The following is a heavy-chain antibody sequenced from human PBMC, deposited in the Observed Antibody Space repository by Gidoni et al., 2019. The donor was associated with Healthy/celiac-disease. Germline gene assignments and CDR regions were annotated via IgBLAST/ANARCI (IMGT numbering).Heavy chain of an antibody. Sequence: EVHLVESGGGLVQPGGPLTPSCAASGFTFSGPAMHWVRQASGKGLEWVGRIRSKANSYATAYAASVKGRFTISRDDSKNTAYLQMNSLKTEDTAVYYCTSPPELWGQGTLVTVSS. J-gene: IGHJ4*02. CDR1: GFTFSGPA. CDR3: TSPPEL. CDR2: IRSKANSYAT. D-gene: IGHD1-1*01. V-gene: IGHV3-73*02.